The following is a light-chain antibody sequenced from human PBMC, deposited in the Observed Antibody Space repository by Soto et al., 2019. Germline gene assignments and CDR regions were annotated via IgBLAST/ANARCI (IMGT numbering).Light chain of an antibody. CDR3: SSYTSSSTYV. J-gene: IGLJ1*01. V-gene: IGLV2-14*01. Sequence: QSVLTQPASVSGSPGQSITISCTGTSNDVGGYNYVSWYQQHPGKAPKLLIYDVSNRPSGVFNLFSGSKSGNTASLTISWLQAEDEADYYCSSYTSSSTYVFGTGTKATVL. CDR1: SNDVGGYNY. CDR2: DVS.